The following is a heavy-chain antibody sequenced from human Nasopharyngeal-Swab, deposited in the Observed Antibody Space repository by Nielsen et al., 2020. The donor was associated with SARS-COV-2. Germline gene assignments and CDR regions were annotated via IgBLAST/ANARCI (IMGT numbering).Heavy chain of an antibody. CDR1: GFTCNNAW. V-gene: IGHV3-49*04. CDR3: SRAREIYYYDSSGYYFDS. Sequence: GGSLRLSCAASGFTCNNAWMSWVRQAPGKGLEWEGLIRSRAYGGTTKYAASVNGRFSISRDDSKSIAYLQMNSLKTEDTAVYYCSRAREIYYYDSSGYYFDSWGHGTLVTVSS. D-gene: IGHD3-22*01. CDR2: IRSRAYGGTT. J-gene: IGHJ4*01.